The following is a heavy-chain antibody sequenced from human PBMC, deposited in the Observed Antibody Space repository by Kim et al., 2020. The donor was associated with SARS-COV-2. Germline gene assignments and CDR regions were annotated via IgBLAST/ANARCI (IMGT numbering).Heavy chain of an antibody. D-gene: IGHD3-10*01. J-gene: IGHJ4*02. CDR1: GGSISSNY. CDR2: IYYSGST. V-gene: IGHV4-59*08. CDR3: SRQGLITMVRGVMWGFDY. Sequence: SETLSLTCTVSGGSISSNYWNWIRQPPGKGLEWMGYIYYSGSTNYNPSLKSRVTISVDTSKNQFSLKLSPVTAADTAVYYCSRQGLITMVRGVMWGFDYWGQGTLVTVSS.